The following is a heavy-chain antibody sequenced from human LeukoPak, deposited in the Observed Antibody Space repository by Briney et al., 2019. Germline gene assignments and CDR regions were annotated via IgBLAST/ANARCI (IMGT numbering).Heavy chain of an antibody. J-gene: IGHJ4*02. CDR3: ARGLPMPNHFDY. Sequence: GRSLRLSCAASGFTFSTYSMHWVRQAPGKGLEWLSYISSSSNTIYYADSVKGRFTISRDNAKNSLYLQMNSLRDEDTAVYYCARGLPMPNHFDYWGQGNLVTVSS. CDR2: ISSSSNTI. D-gene: IGHD2-2*01. CDR1: GFTFSTYS. V-gene: IGHV3-48*02.